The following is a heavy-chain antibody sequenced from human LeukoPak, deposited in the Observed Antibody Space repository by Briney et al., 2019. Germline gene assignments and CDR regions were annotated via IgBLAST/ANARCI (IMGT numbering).Heavy chain of an antibody. CDR1: GFTFSSSW. D-gene: IGHD3-22*01. V-gene: IGHV3-7*01. CDR3: ARDLYRIVVVPHYFDY. CDR2: IKQDGSEK. Sequence: GGSLRLSCVASGFTFSSSWMSWVRQAPGKGLEWVANIKQDGSEKYYVDSVKGRFTISRDNARNSLYLQMNSLRAEDTAVYYCARDLYRIVVVPHYFDYWGQGTLVTVSS. J-gene: IGHJ4*02.